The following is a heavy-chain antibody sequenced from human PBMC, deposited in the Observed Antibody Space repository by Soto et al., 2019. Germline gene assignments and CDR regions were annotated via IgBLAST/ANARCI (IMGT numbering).Heavy chain of an antibody. Sequence: EGQLEESGGALVQHGGSLRLSCAASGFPFSSYWMHWVRQVTGGGLVWISRIKYDGSTTNYAASVQGRFTISRDNADNLVYLQMKSLRADDTAVYYCARGALGIHWFDPWGQGSLVTVYS. CDR3: ARGALGIHWFDP. CDR2: IKYDGSTT. V-gene: IGHV3-74*01. J-gene: IGHJ5*02. CDR1: GFPFSSYW. D-gene: IGHD3-16*01.